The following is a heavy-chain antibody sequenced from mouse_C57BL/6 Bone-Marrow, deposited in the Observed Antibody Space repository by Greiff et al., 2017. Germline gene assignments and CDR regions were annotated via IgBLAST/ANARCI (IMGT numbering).Heavy chain of an antibody. CDR3: TLYGCYYFDD. CDR2: IDPETGGT. V-gene: IGHV1-15*01. D-gene: IGHD1-1*01. CDR1: GYTFTDYE. J-gene: IGHJ2*01. Sequence: QVQLQQSGAELVRPGASVTLSCKASGYTFTDYEMHWVKQTPVHGLEWIGAIDPETGGTAYNQKFKGKAILTADKSSSTAYMELRSLTSEASAVYYCTLYGCYYFDDWGQGTTLTVSS.